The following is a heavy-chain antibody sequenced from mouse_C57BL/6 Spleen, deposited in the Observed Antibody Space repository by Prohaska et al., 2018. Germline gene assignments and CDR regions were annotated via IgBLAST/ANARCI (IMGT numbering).Heavy chain of an antibody. J-gene: IGHJ3*01. V-gene: IGHV10-3*01. CDR1: GFTFNTYA. CDR2: RRSKSRKYAI. CDR3: VRDEGWAWFAY. Sequence: EVQLVESGGGLVQPKGSLKLSCAASGFTFNTYAMHWVRQAPGKGLEWVARRRSKSRKYAIYYADSVKDRVTIYGEDSKSRLYVQINNLKTEEKAMYYCVRDEGWAWFAYWGQGTLVTVSA. D-gene: IGHD3-3*01.